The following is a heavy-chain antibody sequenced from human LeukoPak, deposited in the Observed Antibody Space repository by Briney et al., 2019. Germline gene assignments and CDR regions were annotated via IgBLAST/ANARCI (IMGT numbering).Heavy chain of an antibody. V-gene: IGHV4-59*12. CDR2: IFYSGTT. J-gene: IGHJ6*03. Sequence: SETLSLTCTVSGGSISSYYWSWIRQPPGKGLEWIGFIFYSGTTNYNPSLKSRVTMSVDTSKNQFSLKLSSVTAADTAVYYRAREGVSGSYYYYMDVWGKGTTVTISS. CDR3: AREGVSGSYYYYMDV. CDR1: GGSISSYY. D-gene: IGHD5-12*01.